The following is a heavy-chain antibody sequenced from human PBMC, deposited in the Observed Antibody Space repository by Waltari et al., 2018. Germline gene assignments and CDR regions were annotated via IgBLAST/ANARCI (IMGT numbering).Heavy chain of an antibody. V-gene: IGHV6-1*02. CDR2: TYYRSQWRN. J-gene: IGHJ3*02. CDR1: GDSLFTTSVA. Sequence: QVQLQQSGPGLVKASQTVSLTCAVSGDSLFTTSVAWNWIRPSPSIGLEWLGRTYYRSQWRNDYALSVKGRITVNPDTSKNHFSLQLDSVTPDDTAVYYCARGKFTAFDIWGQGTMVTVSS. CDR3: ARGKFTAFDI.